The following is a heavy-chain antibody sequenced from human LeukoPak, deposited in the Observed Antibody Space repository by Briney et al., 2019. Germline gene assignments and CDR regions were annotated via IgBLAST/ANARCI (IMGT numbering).Heavy chain of an antibody. CDR3: ANLLTYYYGSGSYK. V-gene: IGHV3-23*01. CDR1: GFTFSSYA. CDR2: ISGSGGST. Sequence: SGGSLRLSCAASGFTFSSYAMSWVRQAPGKGLEWVSAISGSGGSTYYADSVKGRFTISRDNSKNTLYLQMNSLRAEDTAVYYCANLLTYYYGSGSYKWGQGTLVTVSS. J-gene: IGHJ4*02. D-gene: IGHD3-10*01.